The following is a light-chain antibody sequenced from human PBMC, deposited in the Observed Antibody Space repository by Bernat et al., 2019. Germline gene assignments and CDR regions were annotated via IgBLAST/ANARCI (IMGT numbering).Light chain of an antibody. CDR3: CSYAGSSTLWV. J-gene: IGLJ3*02. Sequence: QSALTQPASVSGSPGQSITISCTGTSSDVGSYNLVSWYQQHPGKAPTLMIYEVSKRPSGVSTRFSGSKSGNTASLAMSGLQAEYEADYYCCSYAGSSTLWVFGGGTKLTVL. CDR1: SSDVGSYNL. V-gene: IGLV2-23*02. CDR2: EVS.